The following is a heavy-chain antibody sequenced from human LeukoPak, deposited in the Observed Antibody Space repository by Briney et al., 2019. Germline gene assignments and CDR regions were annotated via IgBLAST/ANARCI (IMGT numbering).Heavy chain of an antibody. V-gene: IGHV4-59*12. CDR3: ARVGHDFWSGYSNWFDP. D-gene: IGHD3-3*01. Sequence: SETLSLTCTVSGGSLSSYYWSWIRQPPGKGLEWIGYIYYSGSTNYNPSLKSRVTISVDTSKNQFSLKLSSVTAADTAVYYCARVGHDFWSGYSNWFDPWGQGTLVTVSS. CDR1: GGSLSSYY. J-gene: IGHJ5*02. CDR2: IYYSGST.